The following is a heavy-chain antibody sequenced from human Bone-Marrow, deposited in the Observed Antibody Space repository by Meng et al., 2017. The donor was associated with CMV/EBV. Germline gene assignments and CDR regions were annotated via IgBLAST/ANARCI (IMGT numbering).Heavy chain of an antibody. Sequence: ASVKVSCKASGYTFTGYYMHWVRQAPGQGLEWMGWINPNSGGTNYAQKFQGRVTMTRDTSISTAYMELSRLRAEDTAVYYCARDGSSWPGAFDYWGQGTLVTVSS. CDR3: ARDGSSWPGAFDY. CDR2: INPNSGGT. J-gene: IGHJ4*02. CDR1: GYTFTGYY. D-gene: IGHD6-13*01. V-gene: IGHV1-2*02.